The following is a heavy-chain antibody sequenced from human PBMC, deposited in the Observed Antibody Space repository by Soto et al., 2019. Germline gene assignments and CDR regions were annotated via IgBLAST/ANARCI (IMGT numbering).Heavy chain of an antibody. D-gene: IGHD1-20*01. Sequence: QVQLVQSGAEVKKPGASVKVSCKASGYTFTSYAMHWVRQAPGQRLEWMGWINASNGNTKYSQKFQGRVTITRDTSASTAYMELSSLRSEDTTVYYCARRGITGTNYYYYGMDVWGQGTTVTVSS. V-gene: IGHV1-3*01. J-gene: IGHJ6*02. CDR3: ARRGITGTNYYYYGMDV. CDR1: GYTFTSYA. CDR2: INASNGNT.